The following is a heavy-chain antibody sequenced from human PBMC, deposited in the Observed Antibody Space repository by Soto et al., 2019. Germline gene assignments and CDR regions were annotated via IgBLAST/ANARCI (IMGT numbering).Heavy chain of an antibody. CDR2: INPSGGGT. CDR3: ARGPKLTDFRDRGYYGMDV. J-gene: IGHJ6*02. CDR1: GYTFSNYY. D-gene: IGHD4-17*01. V-gene: IGHV1-46*01. Sequence: QVHLVQSGAEVKKPGASVTFPCKASGYTFSNYYMHWVRQAPGQGLEWVGIINPSGGGTTYAQNFQGRVTMTRDTSTSTVYMELNSLRSEDTAVYYCARGPKLTDFRDRGYYGMDVWGHGTTVTVSS.